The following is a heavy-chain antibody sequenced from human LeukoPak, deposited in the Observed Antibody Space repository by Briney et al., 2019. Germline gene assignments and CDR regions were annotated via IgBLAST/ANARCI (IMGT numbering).Heavy chain of an antibody. V-gene: IGHV4-59*08. D-gene: IGHD4-17*01. CDR2: IYYSGST. J-gene: IGHJ6*02. CDR1: GGSISSYY. Sequence: SETLSLTCTVSGGSISSYYWSWIRQPPGKGLEWIGYIYYSGSTNYNPSLKSRVTISVDTSKNQFSLKLSSVTAADTAVYYCARRNRWDYGDYYGMDVWGQGTTVTVSS. CDR3: ARRNRWDYGDYYGMDV.